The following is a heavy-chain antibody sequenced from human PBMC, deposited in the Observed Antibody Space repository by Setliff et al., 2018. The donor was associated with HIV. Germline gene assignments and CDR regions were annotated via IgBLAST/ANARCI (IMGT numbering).Heavy chain of an antibody. CDR1: GYTFNNYY. CDR3: ARGADGDYRYYMDV. V-gene: IGHV1-46*02. CDR2: INPSDNRT. D-gene: IGHD4-17*01. Sequence: GASVKVSCKASGYTFNNYYMHWVRQAPGQGLEWMGIINPSDNRTYYAQKFQGRVTMTRDTSTSSVYMELRSLRSEDTAVYYCARGADGDYRYYMDVWGRGTTVTVSS. J-gene: IGHJ6*03.